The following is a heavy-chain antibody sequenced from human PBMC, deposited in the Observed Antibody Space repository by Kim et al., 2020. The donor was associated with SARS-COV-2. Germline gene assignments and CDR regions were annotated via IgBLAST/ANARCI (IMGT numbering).Heavy chain of an antibody. CDR1: GGSISSSSYY. CDR3: ARRRRPSYYYDSSVYSSDYYYGMDV. Sequence: SETLSLTCTVSGGSISSSSYYWGWIRQPPGKGLEWIGCIYYSASTNYTPSLKSRVTISVDTTKYQFSLKRSAVTAADTAVYYCARRRRPSYYYDSSVYSSDYYYGMDVWGQGTTVTVSS. J-gene: IGHJ6*02. CDR2: IYYSAST. V-gene: IGHV4-39*01. D-gene: IGHD3-22*01.